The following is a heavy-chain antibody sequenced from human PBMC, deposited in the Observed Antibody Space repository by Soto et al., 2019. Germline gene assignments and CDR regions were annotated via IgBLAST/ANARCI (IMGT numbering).Heavy chain of an antibody. V-gene: IGHV1-2*02. CDR2: INPTSGGT. Sequence: GASVKVSCKASGYTFPGNYMHWVRQAPGQGLEWMALINPTSGGTYYAQKFQGRVTMTWDTSISTAYMELSRLRSDDTAIYYCARGYCSSSGCSHYFDYWGQGTLVTVSS. CDR3: ARGYCSSSGCSHYFDY. CDR1: GYTFPGNY. D-gene: IGHD2-2*01. J-gene: IGHJ4*02.